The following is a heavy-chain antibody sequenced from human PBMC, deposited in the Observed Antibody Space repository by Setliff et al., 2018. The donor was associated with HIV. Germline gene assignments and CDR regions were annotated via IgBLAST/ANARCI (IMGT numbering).Heavy chain of an antibody. V-gene: IGHV1-18*01. CDR3: ARVPVSNYYYYMDV. CDR2: ISASGINT. Sequence: GASVKVSCKTFGGIFVHYHITWVRQAPGQGLEWVGSISASGINTNYTQGRVTMTTDISTSTAYMELRSLRSADSAVYYCARVPVSNYYYYMDVWGKGTTVTVSS. CDR1: GGIFVHYH. J-gene: IGHJ6*03.